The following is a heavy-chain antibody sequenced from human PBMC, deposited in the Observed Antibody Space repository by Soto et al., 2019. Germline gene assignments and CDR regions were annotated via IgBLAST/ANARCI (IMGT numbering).Heavy chain of an antibody. CDR2: MYHSGST. V-gene: IGHV4-59*08. D-gene: IGHD3-16*02. CDR3: ARHGGGIASWFDN. J-gene: IGHJ4*02. Sequence: QVQLQESGPGLVKPSETLSLTCTVSGDSIRSYYWSWIRQPPGKGLEWIGHMYHSGSTNYNPSLKSRSTILVDTSKNQFSLNLNSVTAADTAVYYCARHGGGIASWFDNWGQGTLVTVSS. CDR1: GDSIRSYY.